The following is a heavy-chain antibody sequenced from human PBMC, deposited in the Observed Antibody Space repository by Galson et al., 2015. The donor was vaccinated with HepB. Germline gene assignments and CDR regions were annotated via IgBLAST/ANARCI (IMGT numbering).Heavy chain of an antibody. CDR3: ARIKRALPDN. Sequence: PALVKPTQTLTLTCTFSGFSLTTSGMGVGWIRRPPGKVMEWLALIYWDDDQRFSPSLRSRLTITKNIARSQVVLTMTKVDPTDTATYYCARIKRALPDNWGQGTLVTVSS. V-gene: IGHV2-5*02. CDR2: IYWDDDQ. J-gene: IGHJ4*02. CDR1: GFSLTTSGMG.